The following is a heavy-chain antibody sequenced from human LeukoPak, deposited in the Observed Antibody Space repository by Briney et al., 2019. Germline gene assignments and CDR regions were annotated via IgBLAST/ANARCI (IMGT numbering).Heavy chain of an antibody. CDR1: GFTFSDYA. V-gene: IGHV3-49*04. Sequence: GGSLRLSCTASGFTFSDYAMTWVRQAPGKGLEWVGFIRSKIYGGTPEYAASVEGIFTISRDDSKGVAYLQMNGLKPEDTAVYYCTRDQTPYYWGQGTLVTVSS. CDR2: IRSKIYGGTP. J-gene: IGHJ4*02. CDR3: TRDQTPYY.